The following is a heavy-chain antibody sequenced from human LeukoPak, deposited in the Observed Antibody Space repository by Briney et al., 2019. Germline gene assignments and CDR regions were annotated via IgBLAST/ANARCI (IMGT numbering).Heavy chain of an antibody. CDR3: ARGRYSYGYAY. CDR1: GGSFSGYY. V-gene: IGHV4-34*01. Sequence: SETLSLTCAVYGGSFSGYYWSWTRQPPGKGLEWIGEINHSGSTNYNPSLKSRVTISVDTSKNQFSLKLSSVTAADTAVYYCARGRYSYGYAYWGQGTLVTVSS. D-gene: IGHD5-18*01. J-gene: IGHJ4*02. CDR2: INHSGST.